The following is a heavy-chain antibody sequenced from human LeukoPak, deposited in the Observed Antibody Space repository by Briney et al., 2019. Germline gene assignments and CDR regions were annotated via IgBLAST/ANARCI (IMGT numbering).Heavy chain of an antibody. D-gene: IGHD3-22*01. Sequence: PSETLSLTCTVSGGSISSYYWSWIRQPAGKGLEWIGRIYTSGSTNYYPSLKSRVTMSVDTSKNQFSLKLSSVTAADTAVYYCARGDYYYDSRRFDYWGQGTLVTVSS. V-gene: IGHV4-4*07. J-gene: IGHJ4*02. CDR1: GGSISSYY. CDR3: ARGDYYYDSRRFDY. CDR2: IYTSGST.